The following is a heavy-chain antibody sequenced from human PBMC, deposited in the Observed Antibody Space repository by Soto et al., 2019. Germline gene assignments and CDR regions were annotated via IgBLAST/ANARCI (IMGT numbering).Heavy chain of an antibody. Sequence: QLQLQESGPGLVKPSETLSLTCTVSGGSISSSSYYWGWIRQSPGKGLEWIGSIYYSGSTYYNPSLKSRVTISVDTSKNQFSLKLSSVTAADTAVYYCATLWFGEGNYWGQGTLVTVSS. CDR2: IYYSGST. J-gene: IGHJ4*02. CDR1: GGSISSSSYY. CDR3: ATLWFGEGNY. D-gene: IGHD3-10*01. V-gene: IGHV4-39*01.